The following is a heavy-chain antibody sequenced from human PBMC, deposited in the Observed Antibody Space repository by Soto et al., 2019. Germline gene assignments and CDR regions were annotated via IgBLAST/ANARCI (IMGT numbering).Heavy chain of an antibody. CDR2: ISAYNGNT. V-gene: IGHV1-18*01. Sequence: QVQLVQSGAEVKKPGASVKVSCKASGYTFTSYGISWVRQAPGQGLEWMGWISAYNGNTNYAQKLQGRVTMTTDTSTSTAYMERRSLRSDDTTVYYCARVRVLVARAPGPGTQRYFDLWGRGTLVTVSS. J-gene: IGHJ2*01. CDR3: ARVRVLVARAPGPGTQRYFDL. CDR1: GYTFTSYG. D-gene: IGHD3-10*01.